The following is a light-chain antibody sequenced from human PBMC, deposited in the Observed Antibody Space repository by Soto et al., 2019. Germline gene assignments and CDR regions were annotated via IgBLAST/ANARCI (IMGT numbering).Light chain of an antibody. Sequence: EIVMTQSPATLSVSPGERATLSCRASQSVSSNLAWYQQKPGQAPRLLIYGASTRATGIPARFSGSGSGTELSLTISSLQSEDFAVCYCQQYDNWPPYPFGQGTKLEIK. CDR2: GAS. CDR3: QQYDNWPPYP. V-gene: IGKV3D-15*01. CDR1: QSVSSN. J-gene: IGKJ2*01.